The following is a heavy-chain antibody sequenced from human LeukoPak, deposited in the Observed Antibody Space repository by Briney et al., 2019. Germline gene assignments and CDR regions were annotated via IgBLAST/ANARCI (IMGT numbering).Heavy chain of an antibody. CDR2: IRQGGSEK. V-gene: IGHV3-7*01. Sequence: GGSLRLSCAASGFTFTTYWMTWVRQAPGKGLEWVASIRQGGSEKDYVDSVKGRFTISRDNARNSLYLQMNSLRAEDTAVYYCARGGLMMDVWGKGTTVTVSS. CDR3: ARGGLMMDV. CDR1: GFTFTTYW. J-gene: IGHJ6*04. D-gene: IGHD2-8*01.